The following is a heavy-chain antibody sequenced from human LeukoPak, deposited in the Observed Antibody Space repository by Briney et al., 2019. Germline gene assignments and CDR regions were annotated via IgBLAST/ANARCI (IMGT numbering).Heavy chain of an antibody. CDR1: GFIFRTYA. CDR3: AKDLSYGFDY. J-gene: IGHJ4*02. CDR2: LSGSGDKT. Sequence: PGGSLRLSCAASGFIFRTYAMSWVRQAPGKGLEWVSALSGSGDKTFYADSVKGRFTISRDNSKNTLYLQMNSLRAEDTAVYYCAKDLSYGFDYWGQGTLVTVSS. V-gene: IGHV3-23*01. D-gene: IGHD1-26*01.